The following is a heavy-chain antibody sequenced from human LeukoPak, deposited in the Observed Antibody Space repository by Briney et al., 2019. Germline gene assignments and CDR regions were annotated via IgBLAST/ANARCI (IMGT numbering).Heavy chain of an antibody. CDR2: IRGSGGTT. Sequence: GGSLRLSCAASGFTFSSYSMNWVRQAPGKGLEWVSTIRGSGGTTYYADSVKGRFTISRDNSKNTLYLQMNSLKTEDTAVYYCTTDLLLWFGELLGDGYWGQGTLVTVSS. V-gene: IGHV3-23*01. CDR3: TTDLLLWFGELLGDGY. J-gene: IGHJ4*02. CDR1: GFTFSSYS. D-gene: IGHD3-10*01.